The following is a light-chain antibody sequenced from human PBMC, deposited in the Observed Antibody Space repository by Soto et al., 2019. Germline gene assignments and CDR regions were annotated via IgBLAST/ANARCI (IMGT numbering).Light chain of an antibody. V-gene: IGLV1-44*01. CDR2: GHN. CDR1: RSNIGSNA. J-gene: IGLJ3*02. Sequence: QSALTQPPSASGTPGQRVTISCSGSRSNIGSNAVNWYQQVAGTAPKLLIYGHNQRPSGVPDRFSGSKSGTSASLAISGLQSDDEADYYCATWDDSLNGWVFGGGTKVTVL. CDR3: ATWDDSLNGWV.